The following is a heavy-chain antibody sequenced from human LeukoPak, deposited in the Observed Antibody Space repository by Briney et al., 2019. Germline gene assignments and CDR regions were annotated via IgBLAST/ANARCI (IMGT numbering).Heavy chain of an antibody. CDR3: ARDGKEGSWFDP. D-gene: IGHD1-1*01. J-gene: IGHJ5*02. Sequence: PSETLSLTCAVAGGSISCGGYAWSSIRQPPGKGLEWIGYIYHSGSTYYNPSLKSRVTISVARSKNQFSRKLRSVTAADTAVYCCARDGKEGSWFDPWGQGTPVTVAS. V-gene: IGHV4-30-2*01. CDR2: IYHSGST. CDR1: GGSISCGGYA.